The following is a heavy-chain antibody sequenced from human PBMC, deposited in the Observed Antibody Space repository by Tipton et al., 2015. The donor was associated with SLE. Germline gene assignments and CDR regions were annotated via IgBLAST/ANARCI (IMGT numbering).Heavy chain of an antibody. Sequence: TLSLTCTVSGASVRNHYWSWIRQSPGKGLEWIGYVYGTGNTDDNPSLKSRVTMSVDMSKNQFSLRLTSVTAADTAVYYCARTLGAIAHTVYDAFDIWGQGKMVTVSS. J-gene: IGHJ3*02. D-gene: IGHD1-26*01. CDR2: VYGTGNT. CDR1: GASVRNHY. V-gene: IGHV4-59*02. CDR3: ARTLGAIAHTVYDAFDI.